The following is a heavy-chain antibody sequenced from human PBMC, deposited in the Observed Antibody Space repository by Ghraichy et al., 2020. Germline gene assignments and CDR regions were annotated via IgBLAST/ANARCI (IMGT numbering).Heavy chain of an antibody. CDR1: GFTFSSYW. Sequence: GESLNISCAASGFTFSSYWMHWVRQAPGKGLVWVSRINSDGSSTSYADSVKGRFTISRDNAKNTLYLQMNSLRAEDTAVYYCARDLYSSGWYHPPSDAFDIWGQGTMVTVSS. CDR2: INSDGSST. J-gene: IGHJ3*02. V-gene: IGHV3-74*01. D-gene: IGHD6-19*01. CDR3: ARDLYSSGWYHPPSDAFDI.